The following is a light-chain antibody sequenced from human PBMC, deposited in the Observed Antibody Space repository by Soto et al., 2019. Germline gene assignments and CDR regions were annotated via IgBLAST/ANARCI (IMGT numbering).Light chain of an antibody. CDR1: QSVSSY. CDR2: DAS. J-gene: IGKJ1*01. Sequence: EIVLTQSPATLSLSPGERATLSCRASQSVSSYLAWYQQKPGQAPRLLIYDASNRATGIPARFSGSGSGTDFTLTISSLEPEDFAVYYGQKQSFGQGPKVDIK. V-gene: IGKV3-11*01. CDR3: QKQS.